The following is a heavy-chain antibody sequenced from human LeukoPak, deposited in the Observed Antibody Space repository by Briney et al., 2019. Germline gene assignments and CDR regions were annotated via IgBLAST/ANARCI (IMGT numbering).Heavy chain of an antibody. V-gene: IGHV3-7*03. CDR1: GFTFSSYW. CDR3: ASQPAAADVDY. J-gene: IGHJ4*02. Sequence: GGSLRLSCAASGFTFSSYWMTWVRQAPGKGLEWVANIKQDGSKKSYVDSVKGRFTISRDNAKNSLYLQMNSLRADDTGVYYCASQPAAADVDYWGRGTLVTVSS. D-gene: IGHD2-2*01. CDR2: IKQDGSKK.